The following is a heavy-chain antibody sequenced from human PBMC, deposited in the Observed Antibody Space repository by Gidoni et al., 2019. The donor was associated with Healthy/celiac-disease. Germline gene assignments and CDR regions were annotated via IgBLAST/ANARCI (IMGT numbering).Heavy chain of an antibody. CDR1: GFSLSNARMG. V-gene: IGHV2-26*01. D-gene: IGHD3-16*01. CDR2: IFSNDEK. CDR3: VHGGGGAFVDY. Sequence: QVTLKEFWPVLVSPTETLTLTCTVSGFSLSNARMGVSWIRQPPGKALEWLAHIFSNDEKSYSTSLKSRLTISKDTSKSQVVLTMTNMDPVDTATYYCVHGGGGAFVDYWGQGTLVTVSS. J-gene: IGHJ4*02.